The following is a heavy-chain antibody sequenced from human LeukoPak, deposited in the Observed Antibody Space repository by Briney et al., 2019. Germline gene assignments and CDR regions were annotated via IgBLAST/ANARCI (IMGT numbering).Heavy chain of an antibody. Sequence: SSETLSLTCTVTGGSISSYYWSWIRQPPGKGLEWIGHIYYSGNTNYNPSLKSRVTISIDTSKNQFSLKLSSVTAADTAVYYCARGLIMAVAGRGEFHYWGQGTLVTVSP. D-gene: IGHD6-13*01. CDR1: GGSISSYY. J-gene: IGHJ4*02. V-gene: IGHV4-59*01. CDR3: ARGLIMAVAGRGEFHY. CDR2: IYYSGNT.